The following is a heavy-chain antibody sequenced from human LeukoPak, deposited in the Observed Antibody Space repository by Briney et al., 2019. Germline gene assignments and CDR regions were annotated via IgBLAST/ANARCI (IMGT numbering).Heavy chain of an antibody. Sequence: GGSLRLSCAASGFTFSTYAISWVRQAPGKGLEWVSCISSTSNYIFYADSVRGRFTFSRDNAKNSLYLQMDSLRAEDTAVYYCARGGIITSYAFEIWGQGAMVTVSS. D-gene: IGHD1-26*01. CDR3: ARGGIITSYAFEI. J-gene: IGHJ3*02. CDR1: GFTFSTYA. V-gene: IGHV3-21*01. CDR2: ISSTSNYI.